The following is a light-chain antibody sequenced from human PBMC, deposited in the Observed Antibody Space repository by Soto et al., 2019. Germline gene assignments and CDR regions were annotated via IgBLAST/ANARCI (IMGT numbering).Light chain of an antibody. CDR1: SSDVGSYNL. V-gene: IGLV2-23*03. CDR3: CSFAVRNAVQVV. J-gene: IGLJ2*01. Sequence: QSALTQPASVSGSPGQSITISCTGTSSDVGSYNLVSWYQQHPGKAPKLMIYEGSKRPSGVSNRFSGSKSGNTAPLTISGLQAEDEADYYCCSFAVRNAVQVVFGGGPKL. CDR2: EGS.